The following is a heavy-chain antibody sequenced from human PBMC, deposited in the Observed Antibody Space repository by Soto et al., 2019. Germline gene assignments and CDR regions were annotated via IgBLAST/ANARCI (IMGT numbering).Heavy chain of an antibody. J-gene: IGHJ6*02. CDR2: IIPIFGTA. CDR3: ARVHDYSNYRQKTYYYYGMDV. V-gene: IGHV1-69*01. CDR1: GGTFSSYA. Sequence: VKVSCKASGGTFSSYAISWVRQAPGQGLEWMGGIIPIFGTANYAQKFQGRVTITADESTSTAYMELSSLRSEDTAVYYCARVHDYSNYRQKTYYYYGMDVWGQGTTVTVSS. D-gene: IGHD4-4*01.